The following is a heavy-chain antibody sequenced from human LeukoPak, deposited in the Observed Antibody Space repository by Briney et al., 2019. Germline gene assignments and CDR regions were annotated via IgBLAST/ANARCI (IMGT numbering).Heavy chain of an antibody. CDR3: ARSPLLLWFGELKREPFDY. Sequence: ASVKVSCKASGYTFTGYYMHWVRQAPGQGLEWMGWINANSGGTNYAQKLQGRFTMTRDTSISTAYMELTRLRSDDPAVYYCARSPLLLWFGELKREPFDYWGQGTLVTVSS. CDR2: INANSGGT. V-gene: IGHV1-2*02. D-gene: IGHD3-10*01. J-gene: IGHJ4*02. CDR1: GYTFTGYY.